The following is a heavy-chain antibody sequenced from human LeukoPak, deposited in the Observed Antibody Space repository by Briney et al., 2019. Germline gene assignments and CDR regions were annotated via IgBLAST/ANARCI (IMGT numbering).Heavy chain of an antibody. CDR3: ARGRLIVAPGVYYFEN. D-gene: IGHD5-12*01. CDR2: IYYRGGT. Sequence: SETLSLTCTVSGDSNTDYYWSWLRQPPGKGLGWIGYIYYRGGTNYNPSLESRVTISGDRSKNDFSLRLTSASAADTAVYYCARGRLIVAPGVYYFENWGQGTLVTVSS. V-gene: IGHV4-59*08. J-gene: IGHJ4*02. CDR1: GDSNTDYY.